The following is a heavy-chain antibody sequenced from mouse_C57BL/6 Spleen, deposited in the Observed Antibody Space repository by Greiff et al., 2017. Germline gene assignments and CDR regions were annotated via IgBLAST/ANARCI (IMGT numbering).Heavy chain of an antibody. CDR1: GYAFTNYL. CDR2: INPGSGGT. J-gene: IGHJ2*01. CDR3: ARRSLTTVVPFDY. V-gene: IGHV1-54*01. Sequence: LQQSGAELVRPGTSVKVSCKASGYAFTNYLIEWVKQRPGQGLEWIGVINPGSGGTNYNEKFKGKATLTADKSSSTAYMQLSSLTSVDSAVYFVARRSLTTVVPFDYWGQGTTLTVSS. D-gene: IGHD1-1*01.